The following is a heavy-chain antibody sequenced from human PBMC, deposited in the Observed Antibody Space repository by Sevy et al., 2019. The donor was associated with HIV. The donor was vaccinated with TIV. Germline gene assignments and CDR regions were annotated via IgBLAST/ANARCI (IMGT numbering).Heavy chain of an antibody. CDR3: ARGAATDYYDTSGFSPSLDQ. D-gene: IGHD3-22*01. V-gene: IGHV4-59*11. CDR1: GGSISGHF. J-gene: IGHJ4*02. CDR2: IYDSGST. Sequence: SETLSLTYTVSGGSISGHFWSWIRQPPGKGLEWIAYIYDSGSTNYNASLRGRVTISVDTSKNRFSLGLSSVTAADTAVYYCARGAATDYYDTSGFSPSLDQWGQGILVTVSS.